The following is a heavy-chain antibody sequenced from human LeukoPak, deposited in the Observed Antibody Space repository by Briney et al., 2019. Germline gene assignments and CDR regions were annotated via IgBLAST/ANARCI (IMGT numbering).Heavy chain of an antibody. V-gene: IGHV4-30-2*01. CDR1: GGSISSGGYS. J-gene: IGHJ4*02. CDR3: ASLNYDFWSGYSTYFDY. CDR2: IYHSGST. Sequence: PSQTLSLTCAVSGGSISSGGYSWSWIRQPPGKGLEWIGYIYHSGSTYYNPSLKSRVTISVDTSKNQFSLKLSSVTAADTAVYYCASLNYDFWSGYSTYFDYWGQGTLVIVSS. D-gene: IGHD3-3*01.